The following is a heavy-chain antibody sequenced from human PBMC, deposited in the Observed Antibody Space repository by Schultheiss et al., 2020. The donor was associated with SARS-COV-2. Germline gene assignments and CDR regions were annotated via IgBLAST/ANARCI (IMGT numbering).Heavy chain of an antibody. CDR2: INHSGST. D-gene: IGHD2-8*01. CDR3: ARGWGYCTNGVCYTFHYYGMDV. J-gene: IGHJ6*02. V-gene: IGHV4-34*01. Sequence: SQTLSLTCAVYGGSFSGYYWSWIRQPPGKGLEWIGEINHSGSTNYNPSLKSRVTISVDKSNNQFSLKLSSVRAEDTAVYYCARGWGYCTNGVCYTFHYYGMDVWGQGTTVTVSS. CDR1: GGSFSGYY.